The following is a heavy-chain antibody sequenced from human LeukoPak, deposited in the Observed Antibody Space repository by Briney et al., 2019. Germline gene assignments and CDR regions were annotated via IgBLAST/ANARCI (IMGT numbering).Heavy chain of an antibody. Sequence: GASVKVSCKASGYTFTSYYIHWVRQAPGQGLEWMGIINPSGGSTSYAQKFQGRVTMTRDTSTSTVYMELSSLRSEDTAVYCCARNPSGYCSSTSCYLNYYYYMDVWGKGTTVTISS. CDR2: INPSGGST. CDR1: GYTFTSYY. CDR3: ARNPSGYCSSTSCYLNYYYYMDV. D-gene: IGHD2-2*01. J-gene: IGHJ6*03. V-gene: IGHV1-46*01.